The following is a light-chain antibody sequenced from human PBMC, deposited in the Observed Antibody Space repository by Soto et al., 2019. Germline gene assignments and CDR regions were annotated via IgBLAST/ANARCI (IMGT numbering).Light chain of an antibody. CDR2: GAS. CDR3: QQYRTPPYT. CDR1: QSVSSSY. Sequence: EIVLTQSPGTLSLSPGERATLSCRASQSVSSSYLAWYQQKPGQTPRLLIYGASSRATGIPDRFSGSGSGPDFTLTISRLEPEDLAVYYCQQYRTPPYTFGQGTKLEIK. V-gene: IGKV3-20*01. J-gene: IGKJ2*01.